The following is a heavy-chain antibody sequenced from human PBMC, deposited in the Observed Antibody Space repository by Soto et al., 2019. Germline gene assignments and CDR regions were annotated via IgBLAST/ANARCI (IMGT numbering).Heavy chain of an antibody. D-gene: IGHD3-22*01. CDR1: GFTFSSYS. Sequence: EVQLVESGGGLVKPGGSLRLSCAASGFTFSSYSMNWVRQAPGKGLEWVSSISSSSSYIYYADSVKGRFTISRDNAKNSLYLQINSLRAEDTAVYYLARGYNDSSGNYGYWGQGTRVTVSS. V-gene: IGHV3-21*01. CDR2: ISSSSSYI. J-gene: IGHJ4*02. CDR3: ARGYNDSSGNYGY.